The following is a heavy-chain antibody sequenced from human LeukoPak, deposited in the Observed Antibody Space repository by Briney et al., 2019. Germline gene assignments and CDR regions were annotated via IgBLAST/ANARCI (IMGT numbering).Heavy chain of an antibody. CDR1: GFTFGDFA. CDR2: KNGDGGST. V-gene: IGHV3-43*02. CDR3: AEGKYSSGWFPFDS. Sequence: GGSLRLSCAASGFTFGDFAMHWVRQTPGKGLEWVSLKNGDGGSTYYADSVKGRFTISRDNSKNSLYLQMNSLRNEDTALYYCAEGKYSSGWFPFDSWGQGTPVTVSS. J-gene: IGHJ4*02. D-gene: IGHD6-19*01.